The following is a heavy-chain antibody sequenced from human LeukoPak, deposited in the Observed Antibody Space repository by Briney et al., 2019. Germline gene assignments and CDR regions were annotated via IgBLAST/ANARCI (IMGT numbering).Heavy chain of an antibody. CDR3: ARLSEDFWSGYSFFDY. V-gene: IGHV5-51*01. J-gene: IGHJ4*02. CDR2: IYPGDSDT. D-gene: IGHD3-3*01. CDR1: GYSFTSYW. Sequence: GESLKISCKGSGYSFTSYWIGWVRQMPGKGLEWMGIIYPGDSDTRYSPSFQGQVTISADKSIGTAYLQWSSLKASDTAMYYCARLSEDFWSGYSFFDYWGQGTLVTVSS.